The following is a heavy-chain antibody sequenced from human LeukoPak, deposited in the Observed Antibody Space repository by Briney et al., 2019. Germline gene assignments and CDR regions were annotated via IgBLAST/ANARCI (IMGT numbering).Heavy chain of an antibody. CDR2: INTNTGNP. J-gene: IGHJ4*02. Sequence: APVKVSCKASGYTFTSYAMNWVRQAPGQGLEWMGWINTNTGNPTYAQGFTGRFVFPLDTSVSTAYLQISSLKAEDTAVYYCARDPAYEDIAAAGRFDYWGQGTLVTVSS. CDR1: GYTFTSYA. CDR3: ARDPAYEDIAAAGRFDY. D-gene: IGHD6-13*01. V-gene: IGHV7-4-1*02.